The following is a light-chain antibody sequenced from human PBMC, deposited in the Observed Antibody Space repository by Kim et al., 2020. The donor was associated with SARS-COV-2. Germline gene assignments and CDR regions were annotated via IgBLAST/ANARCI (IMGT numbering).Light chain of an antibody. Sequence: GQSVTISCTGTRGDVGGYKFVSWYQQHPGKAPKLIIYDVTKRPSGVPDRFSGSKSGNTASLVISGLQAEDEADYYCCSYTGYYNYVFGSGTKVTVL. J-gene: IGLJ1*01. CDR3: CSYTGYYNYV. CDR1: RGDVGGYKF. CDR2: DVT. V-gene: IGLV2-11*01.